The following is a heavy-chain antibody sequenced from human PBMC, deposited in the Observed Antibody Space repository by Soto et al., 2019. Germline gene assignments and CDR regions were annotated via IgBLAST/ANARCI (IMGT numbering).Heavy chain of an antibody. D-gene: IGHD3-10*01. CDR1: GGSFSGYY. Sequence: QVQLQQWCAGLLKPSETLSLTCAVYGGSFSGYYWSWIRQPPGKGLEWIGEINDSGSSNYNPSLKSRVTISVDTPKNQFSLKLSSVTAADTAVYYCARGLLLWFGELSRRGGYYYYMDVWGKGTMVTVSS. V-gene: IGHV4-34*01. J-gene: IGHJ6*03. CDR2: INDSGSS. CDR3: ARGLLLWFGELSRRGGYYYYMDV.